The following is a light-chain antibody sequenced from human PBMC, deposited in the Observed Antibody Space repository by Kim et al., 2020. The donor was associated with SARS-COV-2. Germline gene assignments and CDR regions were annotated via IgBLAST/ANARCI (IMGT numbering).Light chain of an antibody. CDR2: GKN. CDR3: NSRDSSGNHICWV. V-gene: IGLV3-19*01. Sequence: SSELTQDPAVSVALGQTVRITCQGDSLRSYYASWYQQKPGQAPVLVIYGKNNRPSGIPDRFSGSSSGNTASLTITGAQAEDEADYYCNSRDSSGNHICWVFGGGTQLTVL. J-gene: IGLJ3*02. CDR1: SLRSYY.